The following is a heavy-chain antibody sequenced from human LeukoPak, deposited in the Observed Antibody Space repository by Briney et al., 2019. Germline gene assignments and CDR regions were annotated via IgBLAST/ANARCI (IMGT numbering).Heavy chain of an antibody. D-gene: IGHD3-22*01. CDR1: GGSISSGGYY. CDR3: ARAEGRWLTFSDYYYGMDV. V-gene: IGHV4-31*03. Sequence: SETLSLTCTVSGGSISSGGYYWSWIRQHPGKGLEWIGYIYYSGSTYYNPSLKSRVTISVDTSKNQFSLKLSSVTAADTAVYYCARAEGRWLTFSDYYYGMDVWGQGTTVTVSS. CDR2: IYYSGST. J-gene: IGHJ6*02.